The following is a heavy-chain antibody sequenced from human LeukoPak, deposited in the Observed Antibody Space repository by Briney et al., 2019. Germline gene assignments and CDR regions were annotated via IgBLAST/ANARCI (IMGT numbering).Heavy chain of an antibody. V-gene: IGHV4-39*07. D-gene: IGHD1-26*01. CDR3: AREVGATDY. CDR1: GGSISSSSYY. CDR2: IHYSGST. J-gene: IGHJ4*02. Sequence: SETLPLTCTVSGGSISSSSYYWGWIRQPPGKGLEWIGSIHYSGSTYYNPSLKSRVTISVDTSKNQFSLKLSSVTAADTAVYYCAREVGATDYWGQGTLVTVSS.